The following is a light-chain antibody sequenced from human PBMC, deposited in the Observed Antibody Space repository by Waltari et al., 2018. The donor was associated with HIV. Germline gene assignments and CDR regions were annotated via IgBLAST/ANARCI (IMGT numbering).Light chain of an antibody. V-gene: IGKV1-39*01. CDR3: QQSHSLPRT. J-gene: IGKJ4*02. Sequence: DIQMTQSPSSLSVSVGDRVTITCRASHSINIYLNWYQHKPGKAPNLLVSAASSLQSGVPSRFSGSGSGTDFTLTISSLQPEDFATYYCQQSHSLPRTFGRGTKVEI. CDR1: HSINIY. CDR2: AAS.